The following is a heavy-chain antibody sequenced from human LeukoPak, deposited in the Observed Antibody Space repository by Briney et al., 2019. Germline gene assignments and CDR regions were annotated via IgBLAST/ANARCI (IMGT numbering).Heavy chain of an antibody. CDR1: GGTFSSYA. V-gene: IGHV1-69*05. CDR2: IIPIFGTA. D-gene: IGHD2-2*01. CDR3: ARDIVAVPAAIHWFDP. Sequence: ASVKVSCKASGGTFSSYAISWVRQAPGQGLEWMGGIIPIFGTANYAQKFQGRVTITTDESTSTAYMELSSLRSEDTAVYYCARDIVAVPAAIHWFDPWGQGTLVTVSS. J-gene: IGHJ5*02.